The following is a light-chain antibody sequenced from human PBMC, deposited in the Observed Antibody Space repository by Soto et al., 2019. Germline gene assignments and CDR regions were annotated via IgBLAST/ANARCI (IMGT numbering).Light chain of an antibody. CDR2: DAS. J-gene: IGKJ5*01. CDR1: QSISNY. V-gene: IGKV3-11*01. CDR3: QQRSNWPPIT. Sequence: EIVLTQSPDTLSLAPGERATLSCRASQSISNYLAWYQQKPGQAPRLLIYDASNRATGIPARFSGSGSGTDFTLTISSLEPEDFEVYYCQQRSNWPPITFGQGTRLEIK.